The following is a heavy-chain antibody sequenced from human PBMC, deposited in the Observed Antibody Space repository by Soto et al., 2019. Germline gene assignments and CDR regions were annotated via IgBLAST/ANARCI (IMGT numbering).Heavy chain of an antibody. CDR3: AGEGTWSGYYYYGMDV. CDR2: IYYSGST. J-gene: IGHJ6*02. CDR1: GGSISSYY. V-gene: IGHV4-59*08. Sequence: QVQLQESGPGLVKPSETLSLTCTVSGGSISSYYWSWIRQPPGKGLEWIGYIYYSGSTNYNPSLKSRGPISVATSKNQFSLKLSSVTAADTAVYYCAGEGTWSGYYYYGMDVWGQGTTVTVSS. D-gene: IGHD1-1*01.